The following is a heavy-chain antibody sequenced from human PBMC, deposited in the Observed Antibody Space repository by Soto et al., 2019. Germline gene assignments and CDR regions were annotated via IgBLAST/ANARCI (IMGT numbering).Heavy chain of an antibody. J-gene: IGHJ6*02. D-gene: IGHD2-21*01. CDR3: ARGHSRHGMDV. CDR1: GSTFTSYY. Sequence: ASVNVSCKSSGSTFTSYYINWVRQATGQGLEWMGWMNPNSGNTGYAQKFQGRVTMTRNTSISTAYMELSSLRSEDTAVYYCARGHSRHGMDVWGQGTTVTVSS. V-gene: IGHV1-8*01. CDR2: MNPNSGNT.